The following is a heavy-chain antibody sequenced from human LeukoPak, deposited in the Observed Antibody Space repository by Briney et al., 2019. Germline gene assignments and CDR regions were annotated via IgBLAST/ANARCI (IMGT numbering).Heavy chain of an antibody. CDR1: GGSISRSNW. D-gene: IGHD4-23*01. J-gene: IGHJ5*02. V-gene: IGHV4-4*02. CDR2: IFHSGSS. CDR3: ARGCKKLDVLRWSRCNWFDP. Sequence: PSGTLSLTCAVSGGSISRSNWWSWVRQPPGKGLEWIGEIFHSGSSNYNPSLKSRVTISVDRSKNQFSLKLSSVTAADTAVYYCARGCKKLDVLRWSRCNWFDPWGQGTLVTVSS.